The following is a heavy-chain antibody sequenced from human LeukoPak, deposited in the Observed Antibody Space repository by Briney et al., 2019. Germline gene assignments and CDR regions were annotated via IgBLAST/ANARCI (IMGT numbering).Heavy chain of an antibody. CDR3: VRLRRNSDTSGFYYYYDF. CDR2: ISVRSNYI. D-gene: IGHD3-22*01. CDR1: GYTFSSYS. Sequence: GGSLRLSCVASGYTFSSYSINWVRQAPGKGLEWVSSISVRSNYIYCADSVRGRFSISRDDARDSLYLQMNSLRAEDTAVYYCVRLRRNSDTSGFYYYYDFWGQGTLVTVSP. J-gene: IGHJ4*02. V-gene: IGHV3-21*01.